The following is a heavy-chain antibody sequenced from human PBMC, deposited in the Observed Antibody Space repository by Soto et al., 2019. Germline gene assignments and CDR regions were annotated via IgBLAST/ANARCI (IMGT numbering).Heavy chain of an antibody. CDR1: GGSFSGYY. CDR3: ARGRYSSNLLGYYYYYGMDV. D-gene: IGHD6-13*01. Sequence: QVQLQQWGAGLLKPSETLSLTCAVYGGSFSGYYWSWIRQPPGKGLEWFGEINHSGSTNYNPSLKSRVTISVDTSKNQFSLKLSSVTAADTAVYYCARGRYSSNLLGYYYYYGMDVWGQGTTVTVSS. J-gene: IGHJ6*02. CDR2: INHSGST. V-gene: IGHV4-34*01.